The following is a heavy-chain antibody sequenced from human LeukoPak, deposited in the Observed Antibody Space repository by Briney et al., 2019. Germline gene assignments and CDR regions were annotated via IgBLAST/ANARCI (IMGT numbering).Heavy chain of an antibody. Sequence: GGSLRLSCAASEFTFSSYAMSWVRQAPGKGLEWVSTISGSGGSTYYAESVKGRFTISRDNNKNTLYLQMNSLRAEDTAVYYCAKAAQVAGRPNLGGHFDFWGQGTLVTVSS. CDR1: EFTFSSYA. CDR3: AKAAQVAGRPNLGGHFDF. D-gene: IGHD6-6*01. CDR2: ISGSGGST. J-gene: IGHJ4*02. V-gene: IGHV3-23*01.